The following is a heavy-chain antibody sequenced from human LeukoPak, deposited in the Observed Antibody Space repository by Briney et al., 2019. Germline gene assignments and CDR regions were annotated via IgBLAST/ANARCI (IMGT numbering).Heavy chain of an antibody. D-gene: IGHD6-25*01. CDR2: IKQDGREK. J-gene: IGHJ4*02. V-gene: IGHV3-7*01. CDR1: GFTFSSYW. Sequence: PGGSLRLSCAASGFTFSSYWMSWVRQAPGKGLEWVANIKQDGREKYSMDSVMGRFTVSRDNAKNLLYLQMNSLRAEDTAVYYCARDGDLTPAVPFDYWGQGTLVTVSS. CDR3: ARDGDLTPAVPFDY.